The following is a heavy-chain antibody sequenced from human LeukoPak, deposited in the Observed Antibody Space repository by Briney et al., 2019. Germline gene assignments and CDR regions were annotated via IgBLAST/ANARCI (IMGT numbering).Heavy chain of an antibody. Sequence: GGSLRLSCAASGFTFSSYAMSWVRQAPGKGLEWVSAISGSGGSAYYADSVKGRFTISRDNSKNTLYLQMNSLRAEDTAVYYCAKGGGYSTNFDYWGQGTLVTVSS. J-gene: IGHJ4*02. D-gene: IGHD4-11*01. CDR3: AKGGGYSTNFDY. V-gene: IGHV3-23*01. CDR2: ISGSGGSA. CDR1: GFTFSSYA.